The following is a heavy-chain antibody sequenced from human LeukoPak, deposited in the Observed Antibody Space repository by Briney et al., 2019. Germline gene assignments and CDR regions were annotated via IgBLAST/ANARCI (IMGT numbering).Heavy chain of an antibody. J-gene: IGHJ4*02. CDR2: IYTSGST. CDR1: GGSISSGSYY. D-gene: IGHD6-19*01. Sequence: SQTLSLTCTVSGGSISSGSYYWSWIRQPAGKGLEWIGRIYTSGSTNYNPSLKSRVTISVDTSKNQFSLKLSSVTAADTAVYYCAREYSSGWSHFDYWGQVTLVTVSS. V-gene: IGHV4-61*02. CDR3: AREYSSGWSHFDY.